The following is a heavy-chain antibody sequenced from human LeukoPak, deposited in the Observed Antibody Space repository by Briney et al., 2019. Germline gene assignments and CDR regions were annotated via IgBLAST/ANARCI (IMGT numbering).Heavy chain of an antibody. CDR3: ATMGEQWLLKDI. D-gene: IGHD6-19*01. V-gene: IGHV3-21*01. Sequence: PGGSLRLSCAASGFTFSDYDMNWVRQAPGKGLEWVASISSSNSFKNYADSVKGRFTISRDNAQNSLYLQMSSLRAEDTGLYYCATMGEQWLLKDIWGQGTMVIVSS. CDR1: GFTFSDYD. CDR2: ISSSNSFK. J-gene: IGHJ3*02.